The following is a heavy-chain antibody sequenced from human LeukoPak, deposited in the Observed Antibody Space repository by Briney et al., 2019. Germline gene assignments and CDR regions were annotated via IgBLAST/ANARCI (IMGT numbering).Heavy chain of an antibody. CDR2: ISWNSGSI. D-gene: IGHD5-18*01. J-gene: IGHJ3*02. CDR3: AKGLTFRGYSYGSAFDI. Sequence: GRSLRLSCAASGFTFDDYAMHWVRQAPGKGLEWVSGISWNSGSIGYADSVKGRFTISRDNAMNSLYLQMNSLRAEDMALYYCAKGLTFRGYSYGSAFDIWGQGTMVTVSS. V-gene: IGHV3-9*03. CDR1: GFTFDDYA.